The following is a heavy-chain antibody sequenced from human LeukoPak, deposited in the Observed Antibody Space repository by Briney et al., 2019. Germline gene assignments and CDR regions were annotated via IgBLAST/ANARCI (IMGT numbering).Heavy chain of an antibody. CDR1: GFTFSSYA. D-gene: IGHD2-15*01. CDR3: ARAIVVVVDEYFDY. J-gene: IGHJ4*02. Sequence: GGSLRLSCVASGFTFSSYAMSWVRQAPGKGLEWVSSFSGSGGSIYYADSVKGRFTISRDNSKNTLYLQMNSLRAEDTAVYYCARAIVVVVDEYFDYWGQGTLVPVST. CDR2: FSGSGGSI. V-gene: IGHV3-23*01.